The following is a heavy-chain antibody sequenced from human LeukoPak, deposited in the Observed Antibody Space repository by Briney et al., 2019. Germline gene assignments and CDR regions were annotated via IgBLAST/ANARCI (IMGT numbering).Heavy chain of an antibody. V-gene: IGHV4-4*07. CDR1: GGSISNYY. Sequence: ASETLSLTCTVSGGSISNYYWSWIRQPAGKGLEWIGRIYSSGSTNYNPSLKSRVTLSVDTSKNQFSLKLSSVTAADTAVYYCARGSPYRTYLGPFDYWGQGTLVTVSS. CDR2: IYSSGST. D-gene: IGHD1-26*01. CDR3: ARGSPYRTYLGPFDY. J-gene: IGHJ4*02.